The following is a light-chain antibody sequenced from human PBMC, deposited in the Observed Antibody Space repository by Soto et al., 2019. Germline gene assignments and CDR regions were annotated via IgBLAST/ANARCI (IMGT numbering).Light chain of an antibody. Sequence: QSALTQPASVSGSPGQSITISCSGTSSDIGSYNHVAWYQQFPGKSPKLMIYAVSDRPPGVSDRFSGSKSDTSASLAISGLQSEDEAHYYCAAWDDSLKAVLFGGGTKLTVL. CDR2: AVS. J-gene: IGLJ3*02. CDR3: AAWDDSLKAVL. V-gene: IGLV2-14*03. CDR1: SSDIGSYNH.